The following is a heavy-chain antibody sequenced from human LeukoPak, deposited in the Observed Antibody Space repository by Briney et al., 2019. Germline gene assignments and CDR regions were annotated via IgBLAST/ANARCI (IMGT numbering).Heavy chain of an antibody. D-gene: IGHD2-21*01. CDR1: GGSISSYY. Sequence: SETLSLTCTVSGGSISSYYWSWLRQPAGKGLEWIGRIYTSGSTNYNPSLTSRVTMSVDTSKNQFSLKLSSVTAADTAVYYCASVGYCGGDCYFDYWGQGTLVTVSS. J-gene: IGHJ4*02. CDR2: IYTSGST. V-gene: IGHV4-4*07. CDR3: ASVGYCGGDCYFDY.